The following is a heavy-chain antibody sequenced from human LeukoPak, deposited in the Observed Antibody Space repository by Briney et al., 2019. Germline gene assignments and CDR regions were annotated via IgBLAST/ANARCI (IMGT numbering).Heavy chain of an antibody. J-gene: IGHJ4*02. Sequence: PSETLSLTCTVSGGSISSHYWSWIRQPPGEGLEWIGYIYYSGSTNYNPSLKSRVTISVDTSKNQFSLKLSSVTAADTAVYYCARADFGDYFDYWGQGTLVTVSS. V-gene: IGHV4-59*11. CDR2: IYYSGST. D-gene: IGHD3-16*01. CDR3: ARADFGDYFDY. CDR1: GGSISSHY.